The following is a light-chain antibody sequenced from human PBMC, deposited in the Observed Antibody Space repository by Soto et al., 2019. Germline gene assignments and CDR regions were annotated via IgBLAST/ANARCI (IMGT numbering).Light chain of an antibody. CDR3: QQYNNWPPIT. CDR2: GAS. J-gene: IGKJ5*01. V-gene: IGKV3-15*01. Sequence: EIVMTQSPATLSVSPGERATLSCRASQSVSSNLAWYQQKPGQAPRLLIYGASTRATGIPARFSGSVSGTEFTLTISSMQSADFAVYYCQQYNNWPPITFGQGTRLEIK. CDR1: QSVSSN.